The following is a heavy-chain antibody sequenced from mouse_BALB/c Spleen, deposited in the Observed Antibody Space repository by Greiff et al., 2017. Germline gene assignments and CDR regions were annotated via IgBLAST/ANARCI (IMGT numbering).Heavy chain of an antibody. J-gene: IGHJ4*01. CDR2: IWAGGST. V-gene: IGHV2-9*02. D-gene: IGHD2-1*01. CDR1: GFSLTSYG. Sequence: VHLVESGPGLVAPSQSLSITCTVSGFSLTSYGVHWVRQPPGKGLEWLGVIWAGGSTNYNSALMSRLSISKDNSKSQVFLKMNSLQTDDTAMYYCAREGGYGNLYYAMDYWGQGTSVTVSS. CDR3: AREGGYGNLYYAMDY.